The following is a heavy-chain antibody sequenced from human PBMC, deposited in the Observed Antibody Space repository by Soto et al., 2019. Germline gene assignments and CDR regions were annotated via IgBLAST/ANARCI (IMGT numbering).Heavy chain of an antibody. V-gene: IGHV3-33*01. CDR3: ARESRDISGYKGLDALAI. CDR1: GFTFSSYG. Sequence: GESLKISCAASGFTFSSYGMHWVRQAPGKGLEWVAVIWYDGRNKYYADSVKGRFTISRDNSKNTLYLQMNSLRAEDTAVYARARESRDISGYKGLDALAILGQGTMVTGSS. CDR2: IWYDGRNK. D-gene: IGHD3-22*01. J-gene: IGHJ3*02.